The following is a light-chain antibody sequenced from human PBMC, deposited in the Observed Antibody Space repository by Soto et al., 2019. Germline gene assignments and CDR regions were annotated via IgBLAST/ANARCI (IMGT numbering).Light chain of an antibody. J-gene: IGLJ2*01. CDR1: SSDVGAYNY. CDR3: SSYTSSNTLV. CDR2: EVS. Sequence: QSALTQPASVSGSPGQSITISCTGTSSDVGAYNYVSWYQQHPGKAPKLMIFEVSDRPSGVSNRFSGAKSGNTASLTISGLQSEDEADYYCSSYTSSNTLVFGGGTKVTV. V-gene: IGLV2-14*01.